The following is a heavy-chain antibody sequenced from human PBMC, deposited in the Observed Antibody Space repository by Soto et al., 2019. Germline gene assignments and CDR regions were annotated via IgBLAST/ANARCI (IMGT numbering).Heavy chain of an antibody. Sequence: QVQLVQSGAEVKKPGASVKVSCKASGYTFTSYYMHWVRQAPGQGLEWMGIINPSGGSTSYAQKFQGRVTMTRDTSTSTVYMELSSLRSEDTAVYYCAREAAALRSAQQPPAALDYWGQGTLVTVSS. D-gene: IGHD3-3*01. V-gene: IGHV1-46*03. CDR3: AREAAALRSAQQPPAALDY. CDR1: GYTFTSYY. CDR2: INPSGGST. J-gene: IGHJ4*02.